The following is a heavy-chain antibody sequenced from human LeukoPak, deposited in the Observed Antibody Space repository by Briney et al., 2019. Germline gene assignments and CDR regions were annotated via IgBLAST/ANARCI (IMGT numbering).Heavy chain of an antibody. D-gene: IGHD4-17*01. CDR1: GVSISGSDYY. CDR2: IYHTGNT. J-gene: IGHJ6*02. CDR3: AGLTVTSNFYYYGLDV. Sequence: SETLSLTCTVSGVSISGSDYYWSWIRQHPGKGLEWIVYIYHTGNTYYNPSLSSRLRMSVDTSDNRFSLKLASVTAADTAVYYCAGLTVTSNFYYYGLDVWGRGTTVTVSS. V-gene: IGHV4-31*03.